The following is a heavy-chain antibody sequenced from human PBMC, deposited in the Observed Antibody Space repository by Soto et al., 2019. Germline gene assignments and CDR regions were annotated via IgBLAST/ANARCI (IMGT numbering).Heavy chain of an antibody. J-gene: IGHJ4*02. CDR3: ARGWGRIFDY. Sequence: QVQLQQWGAGLLKPSETLSLTCTVYGGSFSGYYWNWIRQPPGKGLEWIGEINHSGSTNYNPSLTSRVTISVDTAKNQFSLKLSSVTAAYTAVYYCARGWGRIFDYWGQGTLVTVSS. V-gene: IGHV4-34*01. CDR2: INHSGST. CDR1: GGSFSGYY. D-gene: IGHD7-27*01.